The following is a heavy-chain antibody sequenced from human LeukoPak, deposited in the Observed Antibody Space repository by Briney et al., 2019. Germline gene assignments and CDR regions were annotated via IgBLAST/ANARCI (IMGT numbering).Heavy chain of an antibody. D-gene: IGHD3-22*01. CDR1: GYTFTSYY. J-gene: IGHJ4*02. CDR3: ARDRYYDSSGYYFDY. Sequence: GASAKVSCKASGYTFTSYYMHWVRQAPGQGLEWMGIINPSGGSTSYAQKFQGRVTMTRDTSTSTVYMELSSLRSEDTAVYYCARDRYYDSSGYYFDYWGQGTLVTVSS. V-gene: IGHV1-46*01. CDR2: INPSGGST.